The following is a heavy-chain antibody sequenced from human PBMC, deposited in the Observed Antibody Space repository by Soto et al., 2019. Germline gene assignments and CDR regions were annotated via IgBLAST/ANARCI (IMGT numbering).Heavy chain of an antibody. CDR2: ISAYNGNT. V-gene: IGHV1-18*01. CDR3: AKDPPPPRG. Sequence: QVQLVQSGAEVKKPGASVKVSCKASGYTFTSYAISWVRQAPGQGLEWMGWISAYNGNTNYAQKLQVRVTMTTDTSTSTPYTELCSRRAEDAAINYCAKDPPPPRGWGQATPVTVPS. D-gene: IGHD3-10*01. CDR1: GYTFTSYA. J-gene: IGHJ4*02.